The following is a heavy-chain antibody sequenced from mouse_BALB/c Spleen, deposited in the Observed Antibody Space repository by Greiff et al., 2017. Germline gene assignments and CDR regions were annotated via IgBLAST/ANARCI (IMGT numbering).Heavy chain of an antibody. J-gene: IGHJ4*01. CDR1: GFSLTSYG. Sequence: VMLVESGPGLVQPSQSLSITCTVSGFSLTSYGVHWVRQSPGKGLEWLGVIWSGGSTDYNAAFISRLSISKDNSKSQVFFKMNSLQANDTAIYYCARNQVTTAYYAMDYWGQGTSVTVSS. CDR3: ARNQVTTAYYAMDY. V-gene: IGHV2-2*02. D-gene: IGHD1-2*01. CDR2: IWSGGST.